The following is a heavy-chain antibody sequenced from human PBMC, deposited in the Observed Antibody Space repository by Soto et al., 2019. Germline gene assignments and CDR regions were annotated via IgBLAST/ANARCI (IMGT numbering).Heavy chain of an antibody. D-gene: IGHD3-3*01. V-gene: IGHV4-59*01. CDR2: IYYSGST. J-gene: IGHJ5*02. Sequence: SETLSLTCAVSGGSISSYYWSWIRQPPGKGLEWIGYIYYSGSTNYNPSLKSRVTISVDTSKNQFSLKLSSVTAADTAVYYCARAKYDFWSGYYSRDNWFDPWGQGTLVTVSS. CDR1: GGSISSYY. CDR3: ARAKYDFWSGYYSRDNWFDP.